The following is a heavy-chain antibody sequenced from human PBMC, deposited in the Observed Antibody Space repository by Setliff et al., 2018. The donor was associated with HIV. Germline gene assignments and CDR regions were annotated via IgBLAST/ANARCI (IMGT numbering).Heavy chain of an antibody. D-gene: IGHD1-26*01. J-gene: IGHJ4*02. V-gene: IGHV1-18*01. CDR1: GYTFTSYG. CDR2: IIPNSGGT. CDR3: AIDNRGGVGAPYYFDY. Sequence: ASVKVSCKASGYTFTSYGISWVRQAPGQGLEWMGRIIPNSGGTNYAQKFQGRVTMTGDTSADTAYMELRSLRSDDTATYYCAIDNRGGVGAPYYFDYWGQGARVTVSS.